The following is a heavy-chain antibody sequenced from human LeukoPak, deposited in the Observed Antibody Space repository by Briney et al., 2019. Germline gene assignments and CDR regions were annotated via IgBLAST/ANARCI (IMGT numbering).Heavy chain of an antibody. CDR2: IIPIFGTA. CDR3: ARGRYNYYDSSGYYYFAYFQH. D-gene: IGHD3-22*01. J-gene: IGHJ1*01. CDR1: GGTFCSYA. Sequence: SVKVSCKASGGTFCSYAISWVRQAPGQGLEWMGGIIPIFGTANYAQKFQGRVTITADESTSTAYMELSSLRSEDTAVYYCARGRYNYYDSSGYYYFAYFQHWGQGTLVTVSS. V-gene: IGHV1-69*01.